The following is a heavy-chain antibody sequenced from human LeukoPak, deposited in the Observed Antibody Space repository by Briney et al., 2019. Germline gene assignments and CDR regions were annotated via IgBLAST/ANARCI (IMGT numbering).Heavy chain of an antibody. J-gene: IGHJ4*02. Sequence: SETLSLTCTVSGGSISSSSYYWGWIRQPPGKGLEWIGSIYYSGSTYYNPSLKSRVTISVDTSKNQFSLKLSSVTAADTAVYYCARHKGEQQLVSDFDYWGQGTLVTVSS. D-gene: IGHD6-13*01. V-gene: IGHV4-39*01. CDR3: ARHKGEQQLVSDFDY. CDR2: IYYSGST. CDR1: GGSISSSSYY.